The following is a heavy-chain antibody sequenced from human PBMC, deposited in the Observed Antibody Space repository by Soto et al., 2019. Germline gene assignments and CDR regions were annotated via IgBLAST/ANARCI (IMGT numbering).Heavy chain of an antibody. CDR2: IYYSGST. V-gene: IGHV4-30-4*01. D-gene: IGHD3-22*01. Sequence: PSETLSLTCTVSGGSISSGDYYWSWIRQPPGKGLEWIGYIYYSGSTYYNPSLKSRVTISVDASKNQFSLKLSSVTAADTAVYYCARGLWGYDSSGYYRSKYYFDYWGQGTLVTVSS. CDR1: GGSISSGDYY. J-gene: IGHJ4*02. CDR3: ARGLWGYDSSGYYRSKYYFDY.